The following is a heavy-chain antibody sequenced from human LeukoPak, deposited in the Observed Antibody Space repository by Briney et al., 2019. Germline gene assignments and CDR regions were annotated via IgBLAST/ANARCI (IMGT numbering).Heavy chain of an antibody. CDR2: IYYSGST. CDR1: GGSISSTSYY. Sequence: SETLSLTCTVSGGSISSTSYYWGWIRQPPGKGLEWIGSIYYSGSTYYNPSLKSRVTISVDTSKNQFSLKLSSVTAADTAVYYCARLGGHLWSVFDIWGQGTMVTVS. D-gene: IGHD5-12*01. V-gene: IGHV4-39*07. CDR3: ARLGGHLWSVFDI. J-gene: IGHJ3*02.